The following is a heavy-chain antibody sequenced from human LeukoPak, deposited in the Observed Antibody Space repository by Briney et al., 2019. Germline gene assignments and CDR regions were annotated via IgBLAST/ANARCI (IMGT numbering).Heavy chain of an antibody. CDR1: GYTFTSYD. J-gene: IGHJ5*02. CDR3: ARVNYDILTGLPNWFDP. V-gene: IGHV1-8*01. CDR2: MNPNSGNT. D-gene: IGHD3-9*01. Sequence: GASVKVSCKASGYTFTSYDINWVRQATGQGLEWMGWMNPNSGNTGYAQKFQGRVTMTRNTSISTAYMELSSLRSEDTAVYYCARVNYDILTGLPNWFDPWGQGTLVTVSS.